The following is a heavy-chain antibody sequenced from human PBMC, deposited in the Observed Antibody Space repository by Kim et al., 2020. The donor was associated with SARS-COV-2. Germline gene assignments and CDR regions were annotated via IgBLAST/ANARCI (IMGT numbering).Heavy chain of an antibody. CDR1: GFTFSSYA. CDR3: ARELLDGVRGAFVI. J-gene: IGHJ3*02. CDR2: ISYDGSNK. D-gene: IGHD3-10*01. V-gene: IGHV3-30-3*01. Sequence: GGSLRLSCAASGFTFSSYAMHWVRQAPGKGLEWVAVISYDGSNKYYADSVKGRFTISRDNSKNTLYLQMNSLRAEDTAVYYCARELLDGVRGAFVIWGQGTMVTVSS.